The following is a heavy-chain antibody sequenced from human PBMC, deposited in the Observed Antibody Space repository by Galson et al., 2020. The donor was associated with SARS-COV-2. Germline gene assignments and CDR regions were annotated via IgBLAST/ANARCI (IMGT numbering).Heavy chain of an antibody. CDR3: ARDGHDYGDYDPNDAFDI. CDR2: ISYDGSNK. CDR1: GFTFSSYA. J-gene: IGHJ3*02. D-gene: IGHD4-17*01. Sequence: GGSLRLSCAASGFTFSSYAMPWVSHAPGKGLEWVAVISYDGSNKYYADSVKGRFTISRDNSKNTLYLQMNSLRAEDTAVYYCARDGHDYGDYDPNDAFDIWGQGTMVTVSS. V-gene: IGHV3-30*04.